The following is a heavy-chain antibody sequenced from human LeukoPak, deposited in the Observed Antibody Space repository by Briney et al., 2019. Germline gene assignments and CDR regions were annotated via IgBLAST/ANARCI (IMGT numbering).Heavy chain of an antibody. Sequence: VSGGSVSSGSYYGGWIRQPPGKGLEWIGYIYYSGSTNYNPSLKSRVTISVDTSKNQFSLKLSSVTAADTAVYYCARALYGWFGELLNYYYYGMDVWGKGTTVTVSS. CDR2: IYYSGST. J-gene: IGHJ6*04. V-gene: IGHV4-61*01. CDR1: GGSVSSGSYY. D-gene: IGHD3-10*01. CDR3: ARALYGWFGELLNYYYYGMDV.